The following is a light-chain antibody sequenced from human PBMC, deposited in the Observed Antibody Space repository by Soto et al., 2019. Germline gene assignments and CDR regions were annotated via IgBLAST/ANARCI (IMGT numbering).Light chain of an antibody. Sequence: EIVLTQSPATLSLSPGERATLSCRASQSVSSYFAWYQQKPGQAPRLLIYDASNRATGIPARFSGSGSGTDFTLTISSLEPDDFAVYYCQQRGNWPVTFGQGTRVDI. J-gene: IGKJ1*01. CDR2: DAS. CDR1: QSVSSY. CDR3: QQRGNWPVT. V-gene: IGKV3-11*01.